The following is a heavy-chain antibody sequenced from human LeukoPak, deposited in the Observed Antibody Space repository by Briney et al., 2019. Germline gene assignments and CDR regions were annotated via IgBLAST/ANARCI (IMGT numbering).Heavy chain of an antibody. CDR2: INVDGSDA. V-gene: IGHV3-74*01. J-gene: IGHJ4*02. CDR1: GFTFSTYW. D-gene: IGHD6-19*01. Sequence: PGGSLRLSCAASGFTFSTYWMHWVRQAPGKGLVWVSHINVDGSDATYADSVKGRFTISRDNAKNTLYLHMNSLRAEDTAVYYCARATRIYSSGWYYSFDYWGQGTLVTASS. CDR3: ARATRIYSSGWYYSFDY.